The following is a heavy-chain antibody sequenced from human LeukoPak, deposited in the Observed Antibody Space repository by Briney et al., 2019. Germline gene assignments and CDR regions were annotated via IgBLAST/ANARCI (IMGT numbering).Heavy chain of an antibody. CDR1: GFTVSSNY. D-gene: IGHD2-21*02. V-gene: IGHV3-21*01. J-gene: IGHJ4*02. CDR3: ARGDAYLDY. Sequence: GGSLRLSCAASGFTVSSNYMSWVRQAPGKGLEWVSSISSSSSYIYYADSVKGRFTISRDNAKNSLYLQMNSLRAGDTAVYYCARGDAYLDYWGQGTLVTVSS. CDR2: ISSSSSYI.